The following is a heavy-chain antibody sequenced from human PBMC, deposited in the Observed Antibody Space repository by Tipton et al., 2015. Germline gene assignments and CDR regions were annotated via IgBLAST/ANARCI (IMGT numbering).Heavy chain of an antibody. CDR2: INHSGST. J-gene: IGHJ4*02. V-gene: IGHV4-34*10. Sequence: TLSLTCGVYGESFSAFYWNWIRQPPGGGLEWIGEINHSGSTTHNPSLKSRVTMSVDTSKNQFSLKLSSVTAADTAVYYCATDSHTSSLGDDWGQGTLVTVSS. CDR1: GESFSAFY. D-gene: IGHD6-6*01. CDR3: ATDSHTSSLGDD.